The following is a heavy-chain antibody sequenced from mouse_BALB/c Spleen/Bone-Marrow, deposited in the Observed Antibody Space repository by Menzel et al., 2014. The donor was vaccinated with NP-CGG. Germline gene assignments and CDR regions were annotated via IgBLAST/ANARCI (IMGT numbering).Heavy chain of an antibody. J-gene: IGHJ4*01. CDR1: GYTFTRYT. D-gene: IGHD1-1*01. Sequence: VKLMESGAELARPGASVKMSCQASGYTFTRYTMHWEKQRPGQGLEWIGYINPSSAYTNYNQKSKDKATLTADKSSSTAYMQLSSLTSEDSAVYYCTIRYYAMDYWGQGTSVTVSS. CDR2: INPSSAYT. V-gene: IGHV1-4*01. CDR3: TIRYYAMDY.